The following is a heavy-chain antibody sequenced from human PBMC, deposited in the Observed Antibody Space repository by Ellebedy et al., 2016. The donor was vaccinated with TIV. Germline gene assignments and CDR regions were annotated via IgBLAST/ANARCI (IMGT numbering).Heavy chain of an antibody. CDR1: GYIFTGFY. CDR3: ARDYCSSSICCLDV. V-gene: IGHV1-2*02. D-gene: IGHD2-15*01. CDR2: INTNSGNT. Sequence: AASVKVSCKASGYIFTGFYLRWVRQAPGQGLEWMGWINTNSGNTNYAQKVPGRVTMTRDTSISTAYMELSGLKSDDTAVYYCARDYCSSSICCLDVWGQGTTVSVSS. J-gene: IGHJ6*02.